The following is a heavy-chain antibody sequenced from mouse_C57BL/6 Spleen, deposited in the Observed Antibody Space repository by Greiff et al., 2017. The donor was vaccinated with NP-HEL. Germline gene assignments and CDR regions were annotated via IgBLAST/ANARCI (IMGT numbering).Heavy chain of an antibody. CDR1: GYTFTSYW. CDR3: ARWAYDGYFSYYCDY. J-gene: IGHJ2*01. V-gene: IGHV1-53*01. CDR2: INPSNGGT. D-gene: IGHD2-3*01. Sequence: VQLQQPGTELVKPGASVKLSCKASGYTFTSYWMHWVKQRPGQGLEWIGNINPSNGGTNYNEKFKSKATLTVDKSSSTAYMQLSSLTSEDSAVYYCARWAYDGYFSYYCDYWGQGTTLTVSS.